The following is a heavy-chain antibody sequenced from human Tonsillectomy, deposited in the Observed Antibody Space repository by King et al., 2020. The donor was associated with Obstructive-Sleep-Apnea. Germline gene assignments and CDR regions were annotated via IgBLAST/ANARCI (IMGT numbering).Heavy chain of an antibody. Sequence: QLVQSGAEVKKPGASVKVSCKASGYTFTGYYIHWVRQAPGQGLEWMGCINPNSGDTNYAQKFQGRVTMTRDTSITTAYMELSRLRSDDTAVYYCARDRGEGYNLGGDDDAFDIWGQGTMVTVSS. D-gene: IGHD5-24*01. CDR3: ARDRGEGYNLGGDDDAFDI. CDR2: INPNSGDT. J-gene: IGHJ3*02. V-gene: IGHV1-2*02. CDR1: GYTFTGYY.